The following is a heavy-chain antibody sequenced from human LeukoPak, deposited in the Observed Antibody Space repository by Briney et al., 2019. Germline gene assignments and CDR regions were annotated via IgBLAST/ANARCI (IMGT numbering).Heavy chain of an antibody. V-gene: IGHV1-24*01. CDR1: GYTLTGLS. CDR3: ATGGFTMVRGVPNWFDP. D-gene: IGHD3-10*01. Sequence: ASVKVSCKVSGYTLTGLSMHWVRQAPGKGLEWMGGFDPEDGETIYAQKFQGRVTMTEDTSTDTAYMELSSLRSEDTAVYYCATGGFTMVRGVPNWFDPWGQGTLVTVSS. J-gene: IGHJ5*02. CDR2: FDPEDGET.